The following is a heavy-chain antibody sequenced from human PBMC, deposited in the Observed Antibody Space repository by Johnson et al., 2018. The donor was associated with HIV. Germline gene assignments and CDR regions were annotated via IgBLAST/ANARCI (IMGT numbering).Heavy chain of an antibody. CDR1: GFTFSSYA. CDR2: ISYDGSNK. V-gene: IGHV3-30-3*01. CDR3: ARDGIYSSPHDAFDI. D-gene: IGHD3-22*01. J-gene: IGHJ3*02. Sequence: QVQLVESGGGVVQPGRSLRLSCAASGFTFSSYAMHWVRQAPGKGLEWVAVISYDGSNKYYADSVKGRFTISRDNAKKTLYLQMDNLRTEDTAIYYCARDGIYSSPHDAFDIWGQGTLVIVSS.